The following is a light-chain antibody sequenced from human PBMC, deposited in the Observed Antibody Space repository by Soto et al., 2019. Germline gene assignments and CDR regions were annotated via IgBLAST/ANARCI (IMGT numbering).Light chain of an antibody. J-gene: IGKJ1*01. Sequence: ETVLTQSPGTLSLSPGEGATLSCRASQSVSSSYLAWYQQKPGQAPRLLIYGASSRATGIPDRFSGSGSGTDFTLTISRLEPEDFAVYYCQQYGSSRWTFGQGTKVDIK. CDR2: GAS. V-gene: IGKV3-20*01. CDR3: QQYGSSRWT. CDR1: QSVSSSY.